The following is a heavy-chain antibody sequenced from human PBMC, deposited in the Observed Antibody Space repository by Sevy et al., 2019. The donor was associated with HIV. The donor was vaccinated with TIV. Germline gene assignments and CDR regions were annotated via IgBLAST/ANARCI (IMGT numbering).Heavy chain of an antibody. V-gene: IGHV4-59*01. D-gene: IGHD4-17*01. Sequence: SENLSLTCSVSGDSISGYYWSWIRQPPGKGLQWIGYIYYSGFTNYNPSLKSRVTISEDTSKNQLSLRVTSVTAADTAVYYCARTTAYYYYAVDVWGHGTTVTVSS. CDR2: IYYSGFT. J-gene: IGHJ6*02. CDR3: ARTTAYYYYAVDV. CDR1: GDSISGYY.